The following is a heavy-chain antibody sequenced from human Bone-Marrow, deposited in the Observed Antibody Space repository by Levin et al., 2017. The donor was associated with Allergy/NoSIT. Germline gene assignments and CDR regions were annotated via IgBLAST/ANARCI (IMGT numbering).Heavy chain of an antibody. D-gene: IGHD1-14*01. J-gene: IGHJ6*02. V-gene: IGHV3-21*06. CDR1: GFTFSTYS. Sequence: TSGGSLRLSCAASGFTFSTYSMNWVRQVPGKGLEWVSSISSGSSFIYYADSFKGRFTISRDNAQSSLSLQMNSLRVEDTAIYYCARGGAYNGWYYGMDVWGQGTTVTVSS. CDR3: ARGGAYNGWYYGMDV. CDR2: ISSGSSFI.